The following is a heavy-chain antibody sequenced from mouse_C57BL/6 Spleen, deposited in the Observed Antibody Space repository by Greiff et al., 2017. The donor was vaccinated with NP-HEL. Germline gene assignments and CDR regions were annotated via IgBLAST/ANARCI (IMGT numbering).Heavy chain of an antibody. V-gene: IGHV2-5*01. Sequence: QVHVKQSGPGLVQPSQSLSITCTVSGFSLTSYGVHWVRQSPGKGLEWLGVIWRGGSTDYNAAFMSRLSITKDNSKSQVFFKMNSLQADDTAIYYCDKNNWDGEAMDYWGQGTSVTVSS. CDR1: GFSLTSYG. J-gene: IGHJ4*01. D-gene: IGHD4-1*01. CDR2: IWRGGST. CDR3: DKNNWDGEAMDY.